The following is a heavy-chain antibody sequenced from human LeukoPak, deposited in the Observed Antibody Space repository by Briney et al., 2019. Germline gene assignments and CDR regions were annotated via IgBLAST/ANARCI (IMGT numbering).Heavy chain of an antibody. J-gene: IGHJ2*01. CDR3: ARDRYVVVPAAMWYFDL. V-gene: IGHV4-31*03. D-gene: IGHD2-2*01. Sequence: PSETLSLTCTVSGGSISSGGYYWSWIRQHPGKGLEWIGYIYYSGSTYYNPSLKSRVTISVDTSKNQFSLKLSSVTAADTAVYYCARDRYVVVPAAMWYFDLWGRGTLVTVSS. CDR1: GGSISSGGYY. CDR2: IYYSGST.